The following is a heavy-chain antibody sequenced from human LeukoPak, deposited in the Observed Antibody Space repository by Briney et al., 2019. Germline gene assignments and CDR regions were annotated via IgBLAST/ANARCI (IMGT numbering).Heavy chain of an antibody. V-gene: IGHV4-4*09. Sequence: PSETLSLTCTVSGGSVSSYYWSWLRPPPGKGLEWIGYIYTSGSTNYNPSLKSRVSIPVDPSKNQFSLKLSSVTAAETAVYYCARHDPYGIAARRSYVAFDIWGQGTMVTVSS. CDR2: IYTSGST. CDR1: GGSVSSYY. CDR3: ARHDPYGIAARRSYVAFDI. D-gene: IGHD6-6*01. J-gene: IGHJ3*02.